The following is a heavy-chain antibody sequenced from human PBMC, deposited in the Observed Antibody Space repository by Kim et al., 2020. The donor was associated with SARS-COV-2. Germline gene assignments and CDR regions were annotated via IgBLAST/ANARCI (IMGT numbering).Heavy chain of an antibody. V-gene: IGHV3-33*01. CDR3: ARDHRFGELEADY. D-gene: IGHD3-10*01. Sequence: GGSLRLSCAASGFTFSTYGMHWVRQAPGKGLEWVAVIWYDGSNKYYADSVKGRFTISRDNSKNTLYLQMNSLRAEDTAVYYCARDHRFGELEADYWGQGTPVTVSS. J-gene: IGHJ4*02. CDR2: IWYDGSNK. CDR1: GFTFSTYG.